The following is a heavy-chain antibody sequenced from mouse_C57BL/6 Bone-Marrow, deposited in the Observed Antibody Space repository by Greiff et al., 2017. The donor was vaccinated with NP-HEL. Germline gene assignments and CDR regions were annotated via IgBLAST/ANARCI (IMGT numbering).Heavy chain of an antibody. CDR1: GFNIKDYY. J-gene: IGHJ2*01. V-gene: IGHV1-15*01. CDR3: TSDGYRDYFDY. D-gene: IGHD2-3*01. Sequence: QVQLQQSGAELVKPGASVKLSCTASGFNIKDYYMHWVKQRTEQGLEWIGAIDPETGGTAYNQKFKGKAILTADKSSSTAYMELRSLTSEDSAVYYCTSDGYRDYFDYWGQGTTLTVSS. CDR2: IDPETGGT.